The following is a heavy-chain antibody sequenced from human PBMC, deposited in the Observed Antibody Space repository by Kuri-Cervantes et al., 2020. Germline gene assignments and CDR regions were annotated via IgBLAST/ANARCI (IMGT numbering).Heavy chain of an antibody. D-gene: IGHD5-18*01. V-gene: IGHV1-18*01. J-gene: IGHJ4*02. CDR1: GYTFSSYG. Sequence: ASVKVSCKASGYTFSSYGISWVRQAPGQGLEWMGWINPYNGNTNYAQKFQGRVTMTRDTSISTAYMELSRLRSDDTAVYYCASGLIQLWIPDYWGQGALVTVSS. CDR2: INPYNGNT. CDR3: ASGLIQLWIPDY.